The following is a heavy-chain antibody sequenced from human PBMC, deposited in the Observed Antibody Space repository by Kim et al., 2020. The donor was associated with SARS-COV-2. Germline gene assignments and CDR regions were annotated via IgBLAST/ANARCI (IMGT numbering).Heavy chain of an antibody. CDR2: TYYSGST. D-gene: IGHD4-17*01. J-gene: IGHJ2*01. CDR1: GGSINSRNYH. V-gene: IGHV4-39*01. Sequence: SETLSLTCTVSGGSINSRNYHWGWIRQPPGKGLEWVGNTYYSGSTYYNPSLKSRVTISIDTSKNRLSLNLNSVTAADTAVYYCARHVNGDFPWWYFDVWGRGTLLTVSS. CDR3: ARHVNGDFPWWYFDV.